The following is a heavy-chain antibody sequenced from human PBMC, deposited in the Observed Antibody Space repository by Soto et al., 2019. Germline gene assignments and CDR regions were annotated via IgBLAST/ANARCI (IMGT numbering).Heavy chain of an antibody. CDR3: AHAGDYDLLTFHH. CDR1: GFSLSTYHMG. V-gene: IGHV2-5*02. Sequence: QITLKESGPTLVRPAQTLTLTCDFSGFSLSTYHMGVAWIRQPPGKALEGLALIYWDDDKRCRPSLKDRLAISKDTSSNQVVLTITNIDPGDSATYFFAHAGDYDLLTFHHSGPGTLVTVSS. CDR2: IYWDDDK. D-gene: IGHD4-17*01. J-gene: IGHJ4*02.